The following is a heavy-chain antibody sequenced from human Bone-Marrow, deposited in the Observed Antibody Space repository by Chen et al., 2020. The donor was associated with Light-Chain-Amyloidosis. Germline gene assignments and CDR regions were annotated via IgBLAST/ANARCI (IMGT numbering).Heavy chain of an antibody. CDR1: GFTVSSNY. D-gene: IGHD4-17*01. Sequence: EVQLVETGGRLIQPGGSLRLSCAASGFTVSSNYMSWVRQAPGKGLEGVAVIYNRGKTDYTASVKGLFTVSRDNSKNTLYLQRNSLRAEDTAVYYCARDTLYGDRLDHGGQGTRVTVSA. CDR2: IYNRGKT. V-gene: IGHV3-53*02. CDR3: ARDTLYGDRLDH. J-gene: IGHJ4*02.